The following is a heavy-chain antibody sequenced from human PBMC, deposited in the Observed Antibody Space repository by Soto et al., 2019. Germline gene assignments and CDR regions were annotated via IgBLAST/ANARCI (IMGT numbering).Heavy chain of an antibody. CDR2: ISSSSSYI. CDR3: ARGSGAQIADYGDYIDDY. CDR1: GFTFSSYS. J-gene: IGHJ4*02. Sequence: EVQLVESGGGLVKPGGSLRLSCAASGFTFSSYSMNWVRQAPGKGLEWVSSISSSSSYIHYADSVKGRFTISRDNAKNSLXLQMNSLRAEDTAVYYCARGSGAQIADYGDYIDDYWGQGTLVTVSS. D-gene: IGHD4-17*01. V-gene: IGHV3-21*01.